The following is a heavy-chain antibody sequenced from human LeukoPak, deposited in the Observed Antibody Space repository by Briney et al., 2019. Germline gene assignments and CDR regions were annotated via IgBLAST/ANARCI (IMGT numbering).Heavy chain of an antibody. J-gene: IGHJ5*02. CDR1: GGSISSSSYY. Sequence: SETLSLTCTVSGGSISSSSYYWGWIRQPPGKGLEWIGSIYYSGSTYYNPSLKSRVTISVDTSKNQSSLKLSSVTAADTAVYYCATRPYYYDSSGYYYEGSWFDPWGQGTLVTVSS. CDR3: ATRPYYYDSSGYYYEGSWFDP. D-gene: IGHD3-22*01. V-gene: IGHV4-39*01. CDR2: IYYSGST.